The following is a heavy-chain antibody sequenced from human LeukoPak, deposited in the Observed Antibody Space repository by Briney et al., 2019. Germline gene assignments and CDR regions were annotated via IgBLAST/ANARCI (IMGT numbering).Heavy chain of an antibody. Sequence: PGGSLRLSCAASGFTFSNYALSWVRQAPGKGLEWVSNLSDNTYYADSVKGRFTISRDNSKNTLYLQMNSLRAEDTAVYYCATAIVVVPAANQNFDYWGQGTLVTVSS. CDR3: ATAIVVVPAANQNFDY. J-gene: IGHJ4*02. V-gene: IGHV3-23*01. CDR2: LSDNT. CDR1: GFTFSNYA. D-gene: IGHD2-2*01.